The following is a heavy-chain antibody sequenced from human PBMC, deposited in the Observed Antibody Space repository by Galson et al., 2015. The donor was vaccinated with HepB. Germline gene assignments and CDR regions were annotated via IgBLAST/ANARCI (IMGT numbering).Heavy chain of an antibody. Sequence: SLRLSCAASGFTFSDYSMNWVRQAPGKGLEWVSSISSSSYYIYYADSVKGRFTISRDNNAKNSLSLQMNSLRVEDTGVYYCARPRASGSYYFAMDLWGQGTTVTVSS. CDR3: ARPRASGSYYFAMDL. J-gene: IGHJ6*02. CDR1: GFTFSDYS. CDR2: ISSSSYYI. D-gene: IGHD6-25*01. V-gene: IGHV3-21*01.